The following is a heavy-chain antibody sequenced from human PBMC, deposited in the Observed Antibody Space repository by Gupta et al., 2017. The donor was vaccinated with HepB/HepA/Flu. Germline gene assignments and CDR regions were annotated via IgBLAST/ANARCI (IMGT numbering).Heavy chain of an antibody. J-gene: IGHJ4*02. CDR2: IWYDGSRQ. CDR1: GYSFSSHG. V-gene: IGHV3-33*01. Sequence: QVQLVESGGGVVQPEMSLRLSCAASGYSFSSHGLHWVRQAPGKGLEWVAVIWYDGSRQYYGDSVKGRFIISRDNSKNMVFLQMNSLRAEDTATYYCARTIGHRVDYWGQGTLVTVSS. CDR3: ARTIGHRVDY.